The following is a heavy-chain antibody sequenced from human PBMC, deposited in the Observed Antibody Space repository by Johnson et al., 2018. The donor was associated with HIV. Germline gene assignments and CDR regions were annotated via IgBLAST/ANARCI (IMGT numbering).Heavy chain of an antibody. D-gene: IGHD2-15*01. V-gene: IGHV3-7*02. CDR2: IKQDGSAK. CDR1: EFTFSYYW. J-gene: IGHJ3*02. CDR3: ARKVVVVAAAAGDAFDI. Sequence: VQLVESGGGVVQPGGSLRLSCAASEFTFSYYWMTWVRQAPGKGLEWVANIKQDGSAKYYVDSVRGRFTISRDNAKNTLYLQMNSLRAEDTAVYYCARKVVVVAAAAGDAFDIWGQGTMVTVSS.